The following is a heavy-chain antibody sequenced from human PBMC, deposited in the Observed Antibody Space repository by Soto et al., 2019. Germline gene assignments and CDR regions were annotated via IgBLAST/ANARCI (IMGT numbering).Heavy chain of an antibody. V-gene: IGHV1-69*02. CDR3: AGVYHDYIWGSYRYIFDY. J-gene: IGHJ4*02. CDR2: IIPILGIA. CDR1: GGTFSSYP. D-gene: IGHD3-16*02. Sequence: QVQLVQSGAEVKKPGSSVKVSCKASGGTFSSYPISWVRQAPGQGLEWMGRIIPILGIANYAQKFQGRVTITADKCTSTAYMELSSLRSEDTAVYYCAGVYHDYIWGSYRYIFDYWGQGTLVTVSS.